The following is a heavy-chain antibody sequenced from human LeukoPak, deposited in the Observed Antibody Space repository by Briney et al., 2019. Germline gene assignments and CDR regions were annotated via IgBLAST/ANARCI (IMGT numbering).Heavy chain of an antibody. CDR2: IYTSGST. D-gene: IGHD6-13*01. CDR1: GGSISSYY. V-gene: IGHV4-4*07. Sequence: PSETLSLTCTVSGGSISSYYWSWIRQPAGKGLEWIGRIYTSGSTNYNPSLKSRVTMSVDTSKNQFSLKLSSVTAADTAVYYCAGEGFSSSWFSPTSGMDVWGQGTTVTVSS. CDR3: AGEGFSSSWFSPTSGMDV. J-gene: IGHJ6*02.